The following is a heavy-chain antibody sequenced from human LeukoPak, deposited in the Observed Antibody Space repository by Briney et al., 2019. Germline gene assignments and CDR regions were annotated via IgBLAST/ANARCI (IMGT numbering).Heavy chain of an antibody. CDR3: ARGPRIAVAGRRSWFDP. Sequence: SETLSLTCTVSGGSISGYYWNWIRQAPGKGLEWIGEINHSGSTNYNPSLKSRVSISVDTSKNQFSLKLNSVTAADTAVYYCARGPRIAVAGRRSWFDPWGQGTLVTVSS. J-gene: IGHJ5*02. V-gene: IGHV4-34*01. D-gene: IGHD6-19*01. CDR2: INHSGST. CDR1: GGSISGYY.